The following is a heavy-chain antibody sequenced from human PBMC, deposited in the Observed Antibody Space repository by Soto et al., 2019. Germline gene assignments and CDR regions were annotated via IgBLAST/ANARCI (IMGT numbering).Heavy chain of an antibody. D-gene: IGHD1-7*01. Sequence: PSETLSLTCTVSGGSISSGNYYWSWIRQPPGKGLEWIGFMSYSGSTSYNASLKSRVTISVDTSKSQFSLNLSFVTAADTAVYYCATMGTPATGLYYFHNWGQGTLVTVSS. CDR2: MSYSGST. CDR1: GGSISSGNYY. V-gene: IGHV4-30-4*01. CDR3: ATMGTPATGLYYFHN. J-gene: IGHJ4*02.